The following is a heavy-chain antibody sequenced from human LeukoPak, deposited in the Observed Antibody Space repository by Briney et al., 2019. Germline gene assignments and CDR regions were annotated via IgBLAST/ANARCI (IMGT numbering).Heavy chain of an antibody. Sequence: GSLRLSCAASGFTFSSYAMHWVRQAPGKGLEWVAIISYDGINKYYADSVKGRFTISRDNSKNKLYLQMNSLRAEDTAVYYCAREKGNVIMLYAPTGPYDYWGQGTLVTVSS. D-gene: IGHD2-8*01. CDR2: ISYDGINK. J-gene: IGHJ4*02. CDR1: GFTFSSYA. V-gene: IGHV3-30*04. CDR3: AREKGNVIMLYAPTGPYDY.